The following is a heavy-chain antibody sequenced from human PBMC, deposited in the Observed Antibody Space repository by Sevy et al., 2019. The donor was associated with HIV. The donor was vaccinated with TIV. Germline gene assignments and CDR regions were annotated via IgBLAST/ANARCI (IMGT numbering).Heavy chain of an antibody. D-gene: IGHD3-22*01. J-gene: IGHJ4*02. CDR2: FDPEDGDPEDGET. CDR3: ATTKDYYDSSGYPFDD. CDR1: GYTLTKLS. Sequence: ASVKVSCTVSGYTLTKLSMHWVRQAPGKGPEWLGTFDPEDGDPEDGETVYAQKFQDRVIMTDDKSTDTAYMELSSLKSEDTAVYYCATTKDYYDSSGYPFDDWGQGTLVTVSS. V-gene: IGHV1-24*01.